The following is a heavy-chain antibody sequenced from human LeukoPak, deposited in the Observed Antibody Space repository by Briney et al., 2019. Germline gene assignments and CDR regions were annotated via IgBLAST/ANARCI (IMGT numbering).Heavy chain of an antibody. V-gene: IGHV3-20*04. CDR1: GFYFDDYG. CDR3: AELGITMIGGV. D-gene: IGHD3-10*02. Sequence: GGSLRLSCAASGFYFDDYGMSWVRQAPGKGLEWVSGINWNGGSTNYADSVKGRFTISRDNAKNSLYLQMDSLRAEDTAVYYCAELGITMIGGVWGKGTTVTISS. CDR2: INWNGGST. J-gene: IGHJ6*04.